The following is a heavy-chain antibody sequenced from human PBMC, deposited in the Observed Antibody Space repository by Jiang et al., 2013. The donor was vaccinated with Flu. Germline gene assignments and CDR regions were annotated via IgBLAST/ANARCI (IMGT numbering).Heavy chain of an antibody. J-gene: IGHJ4*02. CDR2: IYYSGSA. D-gene: IGHD3-9*01. V-gene: IGHV4-59*08. CDR1: GGSMSSYY. CDR3: ATFRLGLTGSDY. Sequence: GSGLVKPSETLSLTCSVSGGSMSSYYWSWIRQPPGKGLEWIGYIYYSGSANYNPSLKSRVTISIDTSKNQFSLKLNSVTAADTAVYYCATFRLGLTGSDYWGQGTLVTVSS.